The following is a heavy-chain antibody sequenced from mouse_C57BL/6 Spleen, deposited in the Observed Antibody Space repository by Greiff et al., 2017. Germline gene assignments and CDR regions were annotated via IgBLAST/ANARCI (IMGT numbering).Heavy chain of an antibody. CDR2: IRLKSDNYAT. J-gene: IGHJ3*01. CDR3: TEELPWFAY. D-gene: IGHD1-1*01. V-gene: IGHV6-3*01. Sequence: EVKLEESGGGLVQPGGSMKLSCVASGFTFSNYWMNWVRQSPEKGLEWVAQIRLKSDNYATHYAESVKGRFTISRDDSKSSVYLQMNNLRAEDTGIYYCTEELPWFAYWGQGTLVTVSA. CDR1: GFTFSNYW.